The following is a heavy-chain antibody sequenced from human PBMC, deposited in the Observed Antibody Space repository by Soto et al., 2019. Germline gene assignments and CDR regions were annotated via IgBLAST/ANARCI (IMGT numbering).Heavy chain of an antibody. CDR2: INHSGST. Sequence: SETLSLTCAVYGGSFSGYYWSWIRQPPGKGLEWIGEINHSGSTNYNPSLKSRVTISVDTSKNQFSLKLSSVTAADTAVYYCARVDIVVVPARYYYYYYMDVWGKGTTVTVSS. D-gene: IGHD2-2*03. CDR3: ARVDIVVVPARYYYYYYMDV. V-gene: IGHV4-34*01. J-gene: IGHJ6*03. CDR1: GGSFSGYY.